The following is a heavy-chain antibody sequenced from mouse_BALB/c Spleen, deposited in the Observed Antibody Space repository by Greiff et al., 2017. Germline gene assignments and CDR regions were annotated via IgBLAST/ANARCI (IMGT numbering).Heavy chain of an antibody. Sequence: DVMLVESGGGLVKPGGSLKLSCAASGFTFSSYAMSWVRQTPEKRLEWVASISSGGSTYYPDSVKGRFTISRDNARNILYLQMSSLRSEDTAMYYCARRDYDGYAMDYWGQGTSVTVSS. CDR2: ISSGGST. D-gene: IGHD2-4*01. V-gene: IGHV5-6-5*01. CDR3: ARRDYDGYAMDY. CDR1: GFTFSSYA. J-gene: IGHJ4*01.